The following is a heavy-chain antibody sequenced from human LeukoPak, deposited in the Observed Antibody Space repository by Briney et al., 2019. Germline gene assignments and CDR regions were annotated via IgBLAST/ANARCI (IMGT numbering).Heavy chain of an antibody. D-gene: IGHD2-15*01. J-gene: IGHJ6*02. V-gene: IGHV1-18*01. CDR1: GYTFTNYG. CDR3: VRAARDYYYYYGMDV. CDR2: ISAYNGNT. Sequence: ASVKVSCKASGYTFTNYGISWVRQAPGQGLEWMGWISAYNGNTNYAQKLQGRVTMTTDTSTSTAYMELRSLRSDDTAVYYCVRAARDYYYYYGMDVWGQGTTVTVSS.